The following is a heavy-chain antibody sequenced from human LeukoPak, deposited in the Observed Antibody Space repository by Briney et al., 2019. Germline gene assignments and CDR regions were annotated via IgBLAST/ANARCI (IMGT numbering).Heavy chain of an antibody. J-gene: IGHJ4*02. Sequence: PSQTLSLTCTVSGGSVSSDNYYWSWIRQPAGKGLEWIGRIYPSGSTYYNPSLKSRVTISIDTSKNQFSLKLSSVTAADTAVYYCARYFDYWGQGTLVTVSS. V-gene: IGHV4-61*02. CDR1: GGSVSSDNYY. CDR2: IYPSGST. CDR3: ARYFDY.